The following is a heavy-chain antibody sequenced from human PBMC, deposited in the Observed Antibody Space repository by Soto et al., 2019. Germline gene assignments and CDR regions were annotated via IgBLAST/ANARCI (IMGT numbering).Heavy chain of an antibody. CDR1: GYTFTSYG. Sequence: ASVKVSCKASGYTFTSYGISWVRQAPGQGLEWMGWISAYNGNTNYAQKLQGRVTMTTDTSTSTAYMELRSLRSDDTAVYYCARETYYYDRSGYSFDYWGQGTLVTVSS. CDR2: ISAYNGNT. J-gene: IGHJ4*02. V-gene: IGHV1-18*01. D-gene: IGHD3-22*01. CDR3: ARETYYYDRSGYSFDY.